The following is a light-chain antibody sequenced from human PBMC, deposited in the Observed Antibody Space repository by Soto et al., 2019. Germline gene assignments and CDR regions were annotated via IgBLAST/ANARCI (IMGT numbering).Light chain of an antibody. CDR2: DAS. V-gene: IGKV3-11*01. CDR3: QHRYNWPLT. J-gene: IGKJ4*01. Sequence: IVLTQSPATLSVSPGETATLSCRASENINTYLAWYQQKPGQAPKLLIYDASNRATGIPARFSASGSWTDFTLTISSLEPEDFAVYYCQHRYNWPLTFGGGTKVEIK. CDR1: ENINTY.